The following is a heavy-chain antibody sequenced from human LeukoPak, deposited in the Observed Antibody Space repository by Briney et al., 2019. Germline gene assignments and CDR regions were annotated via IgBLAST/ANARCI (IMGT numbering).Heavy chain of an antibody. CDR1: GFTFSSYS. Sequence: GGSLRLSCAASGFTFSSYSMNWVRQAPGKGLEWVSAISGSGGSTYYADSVKGRFTISRDNSKNTLYLQMNSLRAEDTAVYYCAKGAVYYDSSGYYRIDYWGQGTLVTVSS. J-gene: IGHJ4*02. CDR3: AKGAVYYDSSGYYRIDY. CDR2: ISGSGGST. V-gene: IGHV3-23*01. D-gene: IGHD3-22*01.